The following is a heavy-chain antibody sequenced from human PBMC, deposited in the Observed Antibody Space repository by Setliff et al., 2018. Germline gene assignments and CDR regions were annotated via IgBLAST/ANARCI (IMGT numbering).Heavy chain of an antibody. CDR1: GFIFTKYF. Sequence: PGGSLRLSCEGSGFIFTKYFMSWFRQAPGKGLEWVSYVASTGSFTKEADSVRGRFSVSRDNSKKSVFLQMNDLRVEDTAVYFCAKVQLAATMAATGDPPPAFLDDWGQGTLVTVSS. J-gene: IGHJ4*02. CDR3: AKVQLAATMAATGDPPPAFLDD. V-gene: IGHV3-11*05. CDR2: VASTGSFT. D-gene: IGHD6-13*01.